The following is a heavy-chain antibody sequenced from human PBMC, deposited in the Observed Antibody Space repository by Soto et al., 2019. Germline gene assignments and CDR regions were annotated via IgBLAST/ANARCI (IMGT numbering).Heavy chain of an antibody. V-gene: IGHV3-33*01. J-gene: IGHJ4*02. CDR3: ARDENGGSFDY. CDR1: GLTFSRYG. CDR2: IWYDGSNK. Sequence: GGSMRISCAESGLTFSRYGMHWVRQAPGKGLEWVAVIWYDGSNKYYADSVKGRFTISRDNSKNTLYLQMNSLRAEDTAVYYCARDENGGSFDYWGQGTLVTVSS.